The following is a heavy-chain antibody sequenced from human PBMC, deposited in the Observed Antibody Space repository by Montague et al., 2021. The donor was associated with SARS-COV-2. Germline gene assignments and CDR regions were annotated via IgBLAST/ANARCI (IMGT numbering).Heavy chain of an antibody. J-gene: IGHJ6*02. D-gene: IGHD2-15*01. CDR1: GFTFSSFS. CDR3: ARFETSKFYSSGVDV. Sequence: SLRLSCAASGFTFSSFSMNWVRQAPGERLEWVASISSESTYILYAESVRGRFTVSRDNAQNLLFLQMNSLRAEDAALYYCARFETSKFYSSGVDVWGQGTTVTVSS. V-gene: IGHV3-21*01. CDR2: ISSESTYI.